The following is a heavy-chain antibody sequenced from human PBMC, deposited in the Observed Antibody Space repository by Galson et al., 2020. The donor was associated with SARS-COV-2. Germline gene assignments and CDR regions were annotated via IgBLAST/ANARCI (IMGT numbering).Heavy chain of an antibody. D-gene: IGHD3-22*01. CDR3: ARGGTMIVVAGNWFDP. J-gene: IGHJ5*02. V-gene: IGHV6-1*01. CDR2: TYYRSKWYN. CDR1: GDSVSSNSAA. Sequence: SQTLSLTCAISGDSVSSNSAAWNWIRQSPSRGLEWLGRTYYRSKWYNDYAVSVKSRITINPDTSKNQFSLTVSSVTAADTAVYYCARGGTMIVVAGNWFDPWGQGTLVTVSS.